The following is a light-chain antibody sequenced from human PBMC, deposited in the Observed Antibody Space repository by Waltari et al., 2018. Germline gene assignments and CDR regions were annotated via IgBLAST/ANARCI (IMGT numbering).Light chain of an antibody. Sequence: DIQMTQSPSPLSPSVVDRVPITCRASQSISSWLAWYQQKPGKAPKLLVYKASSLESGVPSRFSGSGSGTEFTLTISSLQPDDFATYYCQQYETFGQGTKVEIK. V-gene: IGKV1-5*03. CDR3: QQYET. J-gene: IGKJ1*01. CDR2: KAS. CDR1: QSISSW.